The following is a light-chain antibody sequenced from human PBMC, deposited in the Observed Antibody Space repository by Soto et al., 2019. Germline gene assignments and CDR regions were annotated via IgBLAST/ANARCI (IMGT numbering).Light chain of an antibody. CDR3: CSYAGSYTWV. CDR2: DVT. J-gene: IGLJ3*02. CDR1: SSDVGGYNH. V-gene: IGLV2-11*01. Sequence: QSALTQPRSVSGSPGQSVTISCTGTSSDVGGYNHVSWYQHHPGKAPKVKIYDVTKRPSGVPDRFSGSKSGNTASLTISGLQAEDEADYYCCSYAGSYTWVFGGGTKLTVL.